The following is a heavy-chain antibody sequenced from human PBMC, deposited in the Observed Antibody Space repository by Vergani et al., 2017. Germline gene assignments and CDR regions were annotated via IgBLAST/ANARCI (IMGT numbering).Heavy chain of an antibody. CDR1: GFTFSSYS. Sequence: EVQLVESGGGLVQPGGSMRLSCAASGFTFSSYSMNWVRQAPGKGLEWVSYISSSSSTIYYADSVKGRFTISRDNAKNSLYLQMNSLRAEDTAVYYCARSDDSGYDSPTYHYCYGMDVWGQGTTVTVSS. CDR3: ARSDDSGYDSPTYHYCYGMDV. J-gene: IGHJ6*02. CDR2: ISSSSSTI. D-gene: IGHD5-12*01. V-gene: IGHV3-48*01.